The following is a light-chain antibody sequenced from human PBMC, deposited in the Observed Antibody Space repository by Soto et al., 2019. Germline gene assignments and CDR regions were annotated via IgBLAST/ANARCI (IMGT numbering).Light chain of an antibody. V-gene: IGLV3-21*04. CDR1: NIGSES. Sequence: SYELTQPPSVSVAPGKTARITCGGNNIGSESVHWYQQKPGQAPVLAIYYDSDRPSGIPERFSGSNSGNTATLTISRVEAGDEADYYCQVWDGSRDHQVFGGGTKLT. CDR3: QVWDGSRDHQV. J-gene: IGLJ3*02. CDR2: YDS.